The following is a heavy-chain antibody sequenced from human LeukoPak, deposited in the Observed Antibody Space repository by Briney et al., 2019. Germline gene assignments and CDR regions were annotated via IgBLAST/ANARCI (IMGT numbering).Heavy chain of an antibody. CDR2: ISTSSSYI. V-gene: IGHV3-21*01. J-gene: IGHJ6*03. CDR3: ARTYYYYYYMDV. Sequence: PGGSLRLSCAASGFTFSSYSMNWVRQAPGKGLEWVSFISTSSSYIYYADSLKGRFTISRDNAKNSLYLQMNSLRAEDTAVYYCARTYYYYYYMDVWGKGTTVTVSS. CDR1: GFTFSSYS.